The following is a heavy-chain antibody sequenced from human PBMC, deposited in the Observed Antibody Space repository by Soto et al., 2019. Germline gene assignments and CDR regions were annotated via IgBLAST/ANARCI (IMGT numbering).Heavy chain of an antibody. Sequence: GASVKVSCKASGYTFTSYGISWVRQAPGQGLEWMGWISAYNGNTNCAQKLQGRVTMTTDTSTSTAYMELRSLRSDDTAVYYCARDYDILTGYLIFDYWGQGTLVTVSS. CDR1: GYTFTSYG. CDR3: ARDYDILTGYLIFDY. V-gene: IGHV1-18*01. J-gene: IGHJ4*02. D-gene: IGHD3-9*01. CDR2: ISAYNGNT.